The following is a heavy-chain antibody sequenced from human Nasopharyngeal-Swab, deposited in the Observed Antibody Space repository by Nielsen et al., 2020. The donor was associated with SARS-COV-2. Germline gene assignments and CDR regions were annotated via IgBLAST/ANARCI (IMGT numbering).Heavy chain of an antibody. D-gene: IGHD2-15*01. CDR1: GYTFTSYY. Sequence: ASVKVSCKASGYTFTSYYMHWVRQAPGQGLEWMGIINPSGGSTSYAQKFQGRVTMTRDTSTSTVYMELSSLRSEDTAVYYCARSLNIVVVLAAKDYYYYGMDVWGQGTTVTVSS. V-gene: IGHV1-46*01. J-gene: IGHJ6*02. CDR2: INPSGGST. CDR3: ARSLNIVVVLAAKDYYYYGMDV.